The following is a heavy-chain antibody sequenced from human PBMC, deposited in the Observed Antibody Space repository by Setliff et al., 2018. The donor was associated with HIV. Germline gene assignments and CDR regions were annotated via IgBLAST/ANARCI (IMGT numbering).Heavy chain of an antibody. Sequence: SETLSLTCTVSGASISTYYWSWIRQPPGKGLEWIGYIFYSGSSNYNPSLKSRVTMSVDTSKNQFSLKLTSVTAADTAVYYCARDWNHYFYYMDVWGKGTTVTVSS. D-gene: IGHD1-1*01. J-gene: IGHJ6*03. CDR3: ARDWNHYFYYMDV. CDR2: IFYSGSS. CDR1: GASISTYY. V-gene: IGHV4-59*12.